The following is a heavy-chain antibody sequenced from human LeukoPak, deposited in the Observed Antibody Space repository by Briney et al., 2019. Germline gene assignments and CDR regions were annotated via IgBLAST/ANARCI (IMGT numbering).Heavy chain of an antibody. Sequence: SETLSLTCAVYGGSFSGYYWSWIRQPPGKGLEWIGEISHSGSINHNPSLKSRVTISVDTSKNQFSLKLTSVTAADTAVYYCARSGSRWDYDILTGLPYYWGQGTLVTVSS. D-gene: IGHD3-9*01. CDR3: ARSGSRWDYDILTGLPYY. CDR2: ISHSGSI. CDR1: GGSFSGYY. J-gene: IGHJ4*02. V-gene: IGHV4-34*01.